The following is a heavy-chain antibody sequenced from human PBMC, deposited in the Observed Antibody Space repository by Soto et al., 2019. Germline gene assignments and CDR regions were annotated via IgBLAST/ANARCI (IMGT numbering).Heavy chain of an antibody. CDR1: GFTFSSYG. V-gene: IGHV3-30*03. Sequence: GGSLRLSCAASGFTFSSYGMHWVRQAPGKGLEWVAVISYDGKNKYYADSVKGRFTISRDNSKNTLYLQMDSLRLEDTAVYYCAAGWSFFDYWGQGTLVTVSS. CDR3: AAGWSFFDY. J-gene: IGHJ4*02. D-gene: IGHD6-19*01. CDR2: ISYDGKNK.